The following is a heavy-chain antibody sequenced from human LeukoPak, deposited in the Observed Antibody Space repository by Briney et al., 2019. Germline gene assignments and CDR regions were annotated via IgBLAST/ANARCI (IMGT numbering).Heavy chain of an antibody. J-gene: IGHJ4*02. D-gene: IGHD3-16*01. CDR3: ARGASPKDAVFFDY. CDR2: IYYSGST. V-gene: IGHV4-39*01. CDR1: GGSISSSSYY. Sequence: PSETLSLTCTVSGGSISSSSYYWGWIRPPPGKGLEWIGSIYYSGSTYYNPSLKSRVTISVDTSKNQFSLKLSSVTAADTAVYYCARGASPKDAVFFDYWGQGALITVSS.